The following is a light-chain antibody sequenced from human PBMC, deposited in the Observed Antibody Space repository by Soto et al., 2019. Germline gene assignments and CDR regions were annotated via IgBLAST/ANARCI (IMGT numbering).Light chain of an antibody. CDR1: QGVNNR. Sequence: DIQMTQSPSSLAASVRDRVTITCRASQGVNNRLAWFQQKPGTAPKSLIYEVSSLHSGVPAKFSGSGSGTVFTLTISNLPAEDFATYYCQQYNTYPLTFGGGTKVEIE. J-gene: IGKJ4*01. CDR3: QQYNTYPLT. V-gene: IGKV1-16*02. CDR2: EVS.